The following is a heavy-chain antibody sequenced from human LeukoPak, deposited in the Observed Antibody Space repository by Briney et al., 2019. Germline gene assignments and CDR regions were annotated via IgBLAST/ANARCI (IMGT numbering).Heavy chain of an antibody. V-gene: IGHV6-1*01. D-gene: IGHD3-10*01. J-gene: IGHJ4*02. CDR1: GDSVSSNSAA. CDR2: TYYRSKWHS. CDR3: ARMVGLVSDF. Sequence: SQTLSLTCAISGDSVSSNSAAWNWIRQSPSKGLEWLGRTYYRSKWHSYYAPSVKSRITINPDTSKNQFSLQLKSVTPEDTAVYYCARMVGLVSDFWGQGTLVTVSS.